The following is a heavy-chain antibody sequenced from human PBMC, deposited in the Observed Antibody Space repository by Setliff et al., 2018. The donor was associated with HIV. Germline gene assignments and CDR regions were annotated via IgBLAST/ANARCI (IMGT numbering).Heavy chain of an antibody. V-gene: IGHV3-30*02. D-gene: IGHD6-25*01. Sequence: PGGSLRLSCAASGFTFSSYGMHWVRQAPGKGLEWVAFINYDDNYEYYADSVKGRFTISRDNSKSTVDLQMTSLTAEDTAVYYCAKDGDYRSGDYDAFDIWGQGTMVTVSS. J-gene: IGHJ3*02. CDR1: GFTFSSYG. CDR3: AKDGDYRSGDYDAFDI. CDR2: INYDDNYE.